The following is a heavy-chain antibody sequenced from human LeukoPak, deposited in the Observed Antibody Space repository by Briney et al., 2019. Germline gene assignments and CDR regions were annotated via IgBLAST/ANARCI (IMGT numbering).Heavy chain of an antibody. CDR1: GFTFSNYD. CDR3: AGEGGYCSGGSCRWFDS. CDR2: INIRNYI. J-gene: IGHJ5*01. D-gene: IGHD2-15*01. Sequence: PGGSLRLSCATSGFTFSNYDMNWVRQAPGKGLEWVSSINIRNYIYYADSVKGRFTISRDNAKNSLYLQMNSLRAEDTAVYYCAGEGGYCSGGSCRWFDSWGQGSLVTVSS. V-gene: IGHV3-69-1*01.